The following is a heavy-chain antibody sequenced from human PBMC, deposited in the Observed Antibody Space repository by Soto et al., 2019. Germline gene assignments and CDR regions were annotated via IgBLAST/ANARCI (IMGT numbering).Heavy chain of an antibody. D-gene: IGHD1-26*01. V-gene: IGHV3-21*01. CDR2: ISSSGTYI. J-gene: IGHJ1*01. Sequence: PGGSLRLSCAASGFTFSSYSMNWVRQSPGKGLEWVSYISSSGTYIQYAYSVKGRFTISRDNAKISLYLQMNSLRAEDTAVYYCAKSGSYYVTEYLQXWGQGTLVTVSX. CDR1: GFTFSSYS. CDR3: AKSGSYYVTEYLQX.